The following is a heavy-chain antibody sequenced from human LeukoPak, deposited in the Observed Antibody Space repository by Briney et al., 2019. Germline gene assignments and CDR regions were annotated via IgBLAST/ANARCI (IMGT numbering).Heavy chain of an antibody. CDR1: GYTFTSYA. Sequence: ASVKVSCKASGYTFTSYAVHWVRQAPGQRLEWMGWIHAGTGNTKYSQKSQGRVTITRDTSASTVYMELSRLRPEDTAVYYCARDITTGTTRFDPWGQGTLVTVSS. V-gene: IGHV1-3*01. CDR2: IHAGTGNT. J-gene: IGHJ5*02. CDR3: ARDITTGTTRFDP. D-gene: IGHD1-1*01.